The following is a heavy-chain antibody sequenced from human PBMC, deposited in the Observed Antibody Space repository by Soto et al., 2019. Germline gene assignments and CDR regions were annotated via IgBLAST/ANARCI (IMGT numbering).Heavy chain of an antibody. CDR3: ALGGAYGYCSGGRCVIHDC. CDR2: ISGSAATK. J-gene: IGHJ1*01. Sequence: EVQLLESGGGSVQPGGSLRLSCAASGFTFSSYAMSWVRQAPGKGLEWVSAISGSAATKHYADSVRGRFTVSRDNSKNTLYLEMNSLSADDTAVYYCALGGAYGYCSGGRCVIHDCWGQGTLVTVYS. CDR1: GFTFSSYA. D-gene: IGHD2-15*01. V-gene: IGHV3-23*01.